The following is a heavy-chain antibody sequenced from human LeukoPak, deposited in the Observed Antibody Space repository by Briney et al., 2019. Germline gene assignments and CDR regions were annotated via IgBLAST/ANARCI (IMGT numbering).Heavy chain of an antibody. CDR2: ISSSSTYI. J-gene: IGHJ4*02. CDR3: ARGGSYYDFDY. CDR1: GFTFSTYS. Sequence: GGSLRLSCAASGFTFSTYSMNWVRQAPGKGLEWVSSISSSSTYIYYADSAKGRFTISRDNAKNSLYLQMNSLRAEDTAVYYCARGGSYYDFDYWGQGTLVTVSS. V-gene: IGHV3-21*01. D-gene: IGHD1-26*01.